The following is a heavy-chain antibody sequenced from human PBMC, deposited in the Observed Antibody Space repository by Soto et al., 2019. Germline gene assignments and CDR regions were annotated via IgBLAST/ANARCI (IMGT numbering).Heavy chain of an antibody. CDR1: GFTFSTYN. D-gene: IGHD6-19*01. J-gene: IGHJ6*02. V-gene: IGHV3-21*01. CDR3: ARDRPKAGVAGSSPFYQFGMDV. CDR2: ISGNNNYI. Sequence: EVQLVESGGGLVKPGGSLRLSCAASGFTFSTYNMNWVRQAPGKGLEWVSSISGNNNYIYYADSVKGRFSISRDNAKNSLYLQINSLRVEDTAVYYCARDRPKAGVAGSSPFYQFGMDVWGQGTTVTVSS.